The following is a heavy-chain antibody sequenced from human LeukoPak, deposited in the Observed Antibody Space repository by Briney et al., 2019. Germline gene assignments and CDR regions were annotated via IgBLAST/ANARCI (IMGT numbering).Heavy chain of an antibody. V-gene: IGHV4-59*01. CDR3: ARDLSGATVTTGYYYYYGTDV. J-gene: IGHJ6*04. D-gene: IGHD4-17*01. CDR1: GGSISSYY. CDR2: IYYSGST. Sequence: SETLSPTCTVSGGSISSYYWSWIRQPPGKGLEWIGYIYYSGSTNYNPSLKSRVTISVDTSKNQFSLKLSSVTAADTAVYYCARDLSGATVTTGYYYYYGTDVWGKGTTVTVSS.